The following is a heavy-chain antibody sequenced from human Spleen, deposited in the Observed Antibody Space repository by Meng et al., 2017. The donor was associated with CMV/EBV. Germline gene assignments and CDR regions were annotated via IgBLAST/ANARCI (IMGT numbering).Heavy chain of an antibody. CDR3: ARRSGFVVVPAATCFDY. CDR2: IKQDGSEK. Sequence: GGSLRLSCAASGITVSSNYMSWVRQAPGKGLEWVANIKQDGSEKYYVDSVKGRFTISRDNAKNSLYLQMNSLRAEDTAVYYCARRSGFVVVPAATCFDYWGQGTLVTVSS. J-gene: IGHJ4*02. V-gene: IGHV3-7*01. D-gene: IGHD2-2*01. CDR1: GITVSSNY.